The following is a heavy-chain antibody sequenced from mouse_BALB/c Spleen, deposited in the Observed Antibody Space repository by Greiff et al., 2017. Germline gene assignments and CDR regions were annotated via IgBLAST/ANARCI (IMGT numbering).Heavy chain of an antibody. CDR2: IDPENGDT. V-gene: IGHV14-4*02. D-gene: IGHD3-1*01. Sequence: VQLQQSGAELVRPGASVKLSCTASGFNIKDYYMHWVKQRPEQGLEWIGWIDPENGDTEYAPKFQGKATMTADTSSNTAYLQLSSLTSEDTAVYYCNLSWNEDYFDYWGQGTTLTVSS. CDR1: GFNIKDYY. CDR3: NLSWNEDYFDY. J-gene: IGHJ2*01.